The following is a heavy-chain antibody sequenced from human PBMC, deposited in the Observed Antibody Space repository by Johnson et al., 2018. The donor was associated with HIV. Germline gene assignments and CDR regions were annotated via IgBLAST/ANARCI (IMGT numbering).Heavy chain of an antibody. CDR1: GLTFSDYY. J-gene: IGHJ3*02. Sequence: QVQPVVCGGGLVKPGGSLILSCAASGLTFSDYYMSWIRQAPGKGLAWVSSHLSSGMIMYYVDLVRGRFTFPRDNAKNSLYLQMNSLRAEDTALYYCVRGRYGRMTTVAAAALDIWGQGTMVTVSS. D-gene: IGHD4-23*01. V-gene: IGHV3-11*01. CDR2: HLSSGMIM. CDR3: VRGRYGRMTTVAAAALDI.